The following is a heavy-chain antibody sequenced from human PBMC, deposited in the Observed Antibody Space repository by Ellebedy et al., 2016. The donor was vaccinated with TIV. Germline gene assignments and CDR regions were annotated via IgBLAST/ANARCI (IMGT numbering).Heavy chain of an antibody. CDR2: ISTAGDT. CDR1: GFTFSSCD. Sequence: LGGSLRLSCAASGFTFSSCDMHWVRQATGKGLEWVSSISTAGDTYYPGSVKGRFTISRENAKNSLYLQMNNLRAGDTAVYYCARATSGFDLWGRGTLVTVSS. D-gene: IGHD6-19*01. V-gene: IGHV3-13*01. CDR3: ARATSGFDL. J-gene: IGHJ2*01.